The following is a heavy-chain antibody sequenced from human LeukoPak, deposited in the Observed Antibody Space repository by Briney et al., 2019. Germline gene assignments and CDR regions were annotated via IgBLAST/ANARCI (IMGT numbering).Heavy chain of an antibody. V-gene: IGHV4-38-2*02. J-gene: IGHJ4*02. CDR2: IYHSGST. D-gene: IGHD6-19*01. CDR3: ARGLVLDY. CDR1: GYSISSGYY. Sequence: SETLSLTCTVSGYSISSGYYWGWIRQPPGKGLEWIGSIYHSGSTYYNPSLKSRVTISVDTSKNQFSLKLSSVTAADTAVYYCARGLVLDYWGQGTLVTVSS.